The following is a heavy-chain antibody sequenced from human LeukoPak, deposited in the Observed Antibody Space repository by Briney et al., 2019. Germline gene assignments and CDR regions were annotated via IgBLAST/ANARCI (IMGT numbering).Heavy chain of an antibody. CDR3: ARASGGFWSGYPPNWFDP. V-gene: IGHV4-34*01. Sequence: SETLSLTCAVYRGSFSGYYWSWIRQPPGKGLEWIGEINHSGSTNYNPSLKSRVTISVDTSKNQFSLKLSSVTAADTAVYYCARASGGFWSGYPPNWFDPWGQGTLVTVSS. CDR1: RGSFSGYY. CDR2: INHSGST. J-gene: IGHJ5*02. D-gene: IGHD3-3*01.